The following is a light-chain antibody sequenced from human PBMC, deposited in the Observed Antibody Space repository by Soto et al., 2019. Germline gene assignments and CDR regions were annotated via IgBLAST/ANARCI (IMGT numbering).Light chain of an antibody. V-gene: IGKV3-11*01. J-gene: IGKJ5*01. CDR2: DAS. CDR1: QSVSSY. Sequence: EIVLTQSPATLSLSPGERATLSCRASQSVSSYLAWYQQKPGQAPRLRIYDASNRAPGIPARFSGSGSGTDFTLNIRSLEPEDFAVYTCQQRSNWPPITFGQGTRLELK. CDR3: QQRSNWPPIT.